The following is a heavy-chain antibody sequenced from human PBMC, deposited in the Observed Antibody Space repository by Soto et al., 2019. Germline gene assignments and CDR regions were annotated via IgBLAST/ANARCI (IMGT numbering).Heavy chain of an antibody. CDR3: ATTGTTDDAFDI. Sequence: QMQLVQSGAEVKKTGSSVKVSCKASGYTFTYRYLHWVRQAPGQALEWMGWITPFNGNTNYAQKFQDRVTITRDRSMSTAYMELSSLRSEDTAMYYCATTGTTDDAFDIWGQGTMVTVSS. J-gene: IGHJ3*02. CDR1: GYTFTYRY. D-gene: IGHD1-1*01. V-gene: IGHV1-45*02. CDR2: ITPFNGNT.